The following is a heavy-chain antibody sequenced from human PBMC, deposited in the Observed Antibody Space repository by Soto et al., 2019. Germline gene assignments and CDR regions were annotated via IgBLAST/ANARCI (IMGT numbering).Heavy chain of an antibody. V-gene: IGHV4-31*03. Sequence: QVQLQESGPGLVKPSQTLSLTCTVSGGSISSGGNYWSWIRQHPGKGLEWIGNIYYSGRTYYNPSLKSRVTLSVDTSKTQFSLKLSSVTAADTAVYYCARVFSDSSSFFDPWGQGTLVTVSS. J-gene: IGHJ5*02. CDR3: ARVFSDSSSFFDP. CDR2: IYYSGRT. CDR1: GGSISSGGNY. D-gene: IGHD6-13*01.